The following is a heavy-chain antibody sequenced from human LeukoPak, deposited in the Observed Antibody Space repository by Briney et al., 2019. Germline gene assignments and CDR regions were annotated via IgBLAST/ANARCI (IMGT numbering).Heavy chain of an antibody. V-gene: IGHV1-69*06. J-gene: IGHJ3*02. D-gene: IGHD3-10*02. CDR1: GGTFSSYA. CDR3: ARGTSYYVLMGAFDI. Sequence: ASVKVSCKASGGTFSSYAISWVRQAPGQGLEWMGGIIPIFGTASYAQKFQGRVTITADKSTSTAYMELSSLRSEDTAVYYCARGTSYYVLMGAFDIWGQGTMVTVSS. CDR2: IIPIFGTA.